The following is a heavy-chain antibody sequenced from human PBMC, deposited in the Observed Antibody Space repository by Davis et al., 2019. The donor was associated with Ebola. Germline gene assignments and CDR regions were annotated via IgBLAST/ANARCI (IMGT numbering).Heavy chain of an antibody. J-gene: IGHJ6*02. CDR2: ISYDGSNK. CDR3: AKDRQYQLLSDYYYGMDV. D-gene: IGHD2-2*01. Sequence: GESLKISCAASGFTFSSYGMHWVRQAPGKGLEWVAVISYDGSNKYYADSVKGRFTISRDNSKNTLYLQMNSLRAEDTAVYYCAKDRQYQLLSDYYYGMDVWGQGTTVTVSS. CDR1: GFTFSSYG. V-gene: IGHV3-30*18.